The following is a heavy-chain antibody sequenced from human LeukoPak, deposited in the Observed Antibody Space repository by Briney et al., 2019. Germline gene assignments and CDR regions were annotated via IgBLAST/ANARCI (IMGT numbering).Heavy chain of an antibody. CDR2: IYYTGST. J-gene: IGHJ6*04. V-gene: IGHV4-30-4*01. Sequence: PSESLSLTRAVSGGAISSDNYGWSWSRQPPGEGLEWVGYIYYTGSTDYNSSRKSPVTISVGPCKNQLSLKLSSVTAADTAVYYCAKGPKSSNGPPSDYYHGMDVWGKGTTVTVSS. CDR3: AKGPKSSNGPPSDYYHGMDV. D-gene: IGHD6-13*01. CDR1: GGAISSDNYG.